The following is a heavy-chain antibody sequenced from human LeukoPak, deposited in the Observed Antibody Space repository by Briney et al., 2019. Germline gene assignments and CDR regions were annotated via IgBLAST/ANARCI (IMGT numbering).Heavy chain of an antibody. V-gene: IGHV3-21*04. Sequence: PGGSLRLSCAASGFTFSSYSMNWVRQAPGKGLEWVSSISSGRSYIYYSDSVKGRFTISRDSSKNTLFLHMNTLRAEDTAIYYCAKDRTVGASYWYFDLRGRGTLGTVSS. D-gene: IGHD1-26*01. J-gene: IGHJ2*01. CDR3: AKDRTVGASYWYFDL. CDR1: GFTFSSYS. CDR2: ISSGRSYI.